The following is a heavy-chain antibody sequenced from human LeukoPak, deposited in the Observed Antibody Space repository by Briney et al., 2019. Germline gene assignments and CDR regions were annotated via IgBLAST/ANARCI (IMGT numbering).Heavy chain of an antibody. Sequence: SETLSLTCTVSGGSISSYYWSWIRQPPGKELEWVGYVYDTGSTIYNPSLKSRVTISADRSKNQFFLELSSVPAADTAVYYCARGVEYFDYWGQGSLVTVSS. V-gene: IGHV4-59*01. D-gene: IGHD2-15*01. CDR2: VYDTGST. CDR1: GGSISSYY. CDR3: ARGVEYFDY. J-gene: IGHJ4*02.